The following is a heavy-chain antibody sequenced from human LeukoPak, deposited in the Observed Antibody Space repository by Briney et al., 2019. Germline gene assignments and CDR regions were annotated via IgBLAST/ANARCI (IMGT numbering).Heavy chain of an antibody. CDR1: GGSFSGYY. D-gene: IGHD1/OR15-1a*01. J-gene: IGHJ6*02. V-gene: IGHV4-34*01. Sequence: SETLSLTCAVYGGSFSGYYWSWIRQPPGKGLEWLGEINHSGSTNYNPSLKSRVTISVDTSKNQFSLKLSSVTAADTAVYYCARNKVQPPYYYYGMDVWGQGTTVTVSS. CDR3: ARNKVQPPYYYYGMDV. CDR2: INHSGST.